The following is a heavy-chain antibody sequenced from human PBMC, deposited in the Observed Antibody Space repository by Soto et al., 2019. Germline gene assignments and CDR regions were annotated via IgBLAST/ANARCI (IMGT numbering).Heavy chain of an antibody. J-gene: IGHJ4*01. CDR2: VKDGGHP. V-gene: IGHV4-34*01. Sequence: QVQLQQWGAGLLKPSETLSLKCAVTGGSLSGYYWSWIRQPPGKGLEWIGEVKDGGHPNYSPSLRGRVTISADTSNNQFSLRLNSVTAADTGVYYCARGQEGVVATHWDHGSLVTVSS. CDR3: ARGQEGVVATH. D-gene: IGHD2-15*01. CDR1: GGSLSGYY.